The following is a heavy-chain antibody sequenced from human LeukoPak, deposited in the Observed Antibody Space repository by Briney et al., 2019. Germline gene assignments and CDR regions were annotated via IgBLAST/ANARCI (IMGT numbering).Heavy chain of an antibody. V-gene: IGHV4-4*07. J-gene: IGHJ4*02. CDR1: GGSISSYY. CDR3: ASQGNTVTTDWSFDDY. CDR2: IYTSGST. Sequence: SSETLSLTCTVSGGSISSYYWSWIRQPAGKGLEWIGRIYTSGSTNYNPSLKSRVTMSVDTSKNQFSLKLSSVTAADTAVYYCASQGNTVTTDWSFDDYWGQGTLVTVSS. D-gene: IGHD4-17*01.